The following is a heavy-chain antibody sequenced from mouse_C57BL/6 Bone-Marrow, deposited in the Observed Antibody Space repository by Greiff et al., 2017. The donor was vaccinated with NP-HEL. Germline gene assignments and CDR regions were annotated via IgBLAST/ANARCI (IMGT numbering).Heavy chain of an antibody. Sequence: VQLQQPGAELVKPGASVKMSCKASGYTFTSYWITWVKQRPGHGLEWIGDIYPGSGSTNYTEKFKSKATLTVDTSSSTAYMQLSSLTSEDSAVYSCAREGPYYYGSPSYWYFDVWGTGTTVTVSS. CDR3: AREGPYYYGSPSYWYFDV. J-gene: IGHJ1*03. CDR1: GYTFTSYW. D-gene: IGHD1-1*01. V-gene: IGHV1-55*01. CDR2: IYPGSGST.